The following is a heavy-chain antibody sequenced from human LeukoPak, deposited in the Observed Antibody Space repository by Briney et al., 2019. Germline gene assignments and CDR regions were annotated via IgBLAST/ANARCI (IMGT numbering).Heavy chain of an antibody. Sequence: GGSLRLSCAASGFTFSNYAMSWVRQAPGKGLEWVSAISGSGGSTYYADSVKGRFTISRDNSKNTLYLQMNSLRAEDTAVYYCAKRNVDDFWSGYSGTYFDYWGQGTLVTVSS. J-gene: IGHJ4*02. CDR3: AKRNVDDFWSGYSGTYFDY. V-gene: IGHV3-23*01. CDR2: ISGSGGST. CDR1: GFTFSNYA. D-gene: IGHD3-3*01.